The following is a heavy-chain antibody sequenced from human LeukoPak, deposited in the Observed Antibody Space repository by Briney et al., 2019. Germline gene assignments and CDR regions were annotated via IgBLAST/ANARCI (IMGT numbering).Heavy chain of an antibody. D-gene: IGHD3-9*01. CDR2: INPNSGGT. J-gene: IGHJ4*02. V-gene: IGHV1-2*02. CDR3: ARDDRQDFGWLLMTGYYFDY. Sequence: ASVKVSCKASGYTFTGYYMHWVRQAPGQGPEWMGWINPNSGGTNYAQKFQGRVTMTRGTSISTAYMELSRLRSDDTAVYYCARDDRQDFGWLLMTGYYFDYWGQGTLVTVSS. CDR1: GYTFTGYY.